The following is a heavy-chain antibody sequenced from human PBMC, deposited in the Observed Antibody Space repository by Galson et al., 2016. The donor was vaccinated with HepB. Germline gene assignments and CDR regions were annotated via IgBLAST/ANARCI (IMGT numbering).Heavy chain of an antibody. D-gene: IGHD6-13*01. CDR2: TSTYNRNT. Sequence: SVKVSCKASGYTFSSYGVTWVRQAPGQGLEWVGWTSTYNRNTNYAQKFHGRVTMTTDTSTSTVYMDLRSLRSDDTAVYYCARGDHSSSRPFDSWGRGTLVTVSS. J-gene: IGHJ4*02. CDR3: ARGDHSSSRPFDS. CDR1: GYTFSSYG. V-gene: IGHV1-18*01.